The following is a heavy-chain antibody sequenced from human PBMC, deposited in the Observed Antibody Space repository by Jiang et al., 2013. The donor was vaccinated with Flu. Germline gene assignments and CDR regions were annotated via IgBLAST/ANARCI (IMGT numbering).Heavy chain of an antibody. D-gene: IGHD4-23*01. CDR3: ARGHTVVRRFDY. CDR1: GGSFSGYY. CDR2: INHSGST. V-gene: IGHV4-34*01. J-gene: IGHJ4*02. Sequence: TLSLTCAVYGGSFSGYYWSWIRQPPGKGLEWIGEINHSGSTNYNPSLKSRVTISVDTSKNQFSLKLSSVTAADTAVYYCARGHTVVRRFDYWGQGTLVTVSS.